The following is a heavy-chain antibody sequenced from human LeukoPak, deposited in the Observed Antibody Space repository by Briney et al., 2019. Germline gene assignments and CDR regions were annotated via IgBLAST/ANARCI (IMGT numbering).Heavy chain of an antibody. CDR2: ISGSGGST. CDR3: AKDGMIVVVIPFDY. D-gene: IGHD3-22*01. Sequence: GGSLRLSCAASGFTFSSYAMSWVRQAPGKGLGWVSAISGSGGSTYYADSVKGRFTISRDNSKNTLYLQMNSLRAEDTAVYYCAKDGMIVVVIPFDYWGQGTLVTVSS. V-gene: IGHV3-23*01. J-gene: IGHJ4*02. CDR1: GFTFSSYA.